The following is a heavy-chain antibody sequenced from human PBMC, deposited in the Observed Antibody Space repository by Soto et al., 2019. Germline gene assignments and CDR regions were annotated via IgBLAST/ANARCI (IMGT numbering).Heavy chain of an antibody. Sequence: GGSLRLSCAASGFTFSSYGMHWVRQAPGKGLEWVAVISYDGSNKYYADSVKGRFTISRDNSKNTLYLEMDSLRAEDTAVYYCAKVVKYDVLTGYYKGPDYYGMDVWGQGTTVTVSS. V-gene: IGHV3-30*18. CDR1: GFTFSSYG. D-gene: IGHD3-9*01. CDR2: ISYDGSNK. CDR3: AKVVKYDVLTGYYKGPDYYGMDV. J-gene: IGHJ6*02.